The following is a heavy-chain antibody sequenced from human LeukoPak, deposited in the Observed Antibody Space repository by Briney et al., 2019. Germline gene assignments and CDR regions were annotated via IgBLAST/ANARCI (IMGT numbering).Heavy chain of an antibody. CDR2: ISGSGGST. J-gene: IGHJ4*02. D-gene: IGHD3-22*01. Sequence: PGGSLRLSCAASGCTFSSYAMSWVRQAPGKGLEWVSAISGSGGSTYYADSVKGRFTISRDNSKNTLYLQMNSLRAEDTAVYYCAKDPTHYYDSSGYYYWGQGTLVTVSS. CDR1: GCTFSSYA. V-gene: IGHV3-23*01. CDR3: AKDPTHYYDSSGYYY.